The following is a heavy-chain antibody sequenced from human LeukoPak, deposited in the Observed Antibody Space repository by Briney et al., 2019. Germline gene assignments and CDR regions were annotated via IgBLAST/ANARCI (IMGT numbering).Heavy chain of an antibody. CDR3: AKDLTGTTDY. J-gene: IGHJ4*02. CDR2: ISYDGSNK. D-gene: IGHD1-7*01. CDR1: GFTFSSYG. V-gene: IGHV3-30*18. Sequence: GGSLRLSCAASGFTFSSYGMHWVRQAPGKGLEWVAVISYDGSNKYYADSVKGRFTIYRDNSKNTLYLQMNSLRAEDTAVYYCAKDLTGTTDYWGQGTLVTVSS.